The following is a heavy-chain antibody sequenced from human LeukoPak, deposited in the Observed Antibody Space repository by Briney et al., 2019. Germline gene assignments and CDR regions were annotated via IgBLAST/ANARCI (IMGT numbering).Heavy chain of an antibody. J-gene: IGHJ6*03. Sequence: PSETLSLTCTVSDGSINGYYWSWIRQPPGKGLDWIGYMYSGGTTNYSPSLKSRVSISVDTSRIQFSLRLSSVTAADTAVYYCARSAAYYDFWTGYYNALYYMDVWGKGITVTVSS. CDR3: ARSAAYYDFWTGYYNALYYMDV. V-gene: IGHV4-59*01. CDR1: DGSINGYY. D-gene: IGHD3-3*01. CDR2: MYSGGTT.